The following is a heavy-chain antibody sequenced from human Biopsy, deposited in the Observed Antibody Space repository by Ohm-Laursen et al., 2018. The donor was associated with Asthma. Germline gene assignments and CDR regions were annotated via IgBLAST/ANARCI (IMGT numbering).Heavy chain of an antibody. CDR2: IPQGGAT. V-gene: IGHV4-34*01. D-gene: IGHD2-8*01. CDR3: ASGPQWSGLDV. CDR1: RGSFRGYV. J-gene: IGHJ6*02. Sequence: GTLSLTCAYRGSFRGYVWTWIRQPPGKGLEWIGEIPQGGATTFNPSLKSRVTISIDPSKSQLSLRLTSMTAADTAVYYCASGPQWSGLDVWGQRTTVTVSS.